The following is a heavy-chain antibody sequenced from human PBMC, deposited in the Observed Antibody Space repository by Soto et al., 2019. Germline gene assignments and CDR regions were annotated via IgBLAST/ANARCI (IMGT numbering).Heavy chain of an antibody. CDR2: ISGYSGNT. V-gene: IGHV1-18*01. Sequence: GASAKVSCKASGYIFSSFHINWVRQAPGQGLEWMGWISGYSGNTKYAQNLQGRLTLTTDTSTNTAYMELRSLRSDDTAVYYCARDVYGFVNAFDLWGQGTVVTVSS. CDR1: GYIFSSFH. D-gene: IGHD3-10*01. CDR3: ARDVYGFVNAFDL. J-gene: IGHJ3*01.